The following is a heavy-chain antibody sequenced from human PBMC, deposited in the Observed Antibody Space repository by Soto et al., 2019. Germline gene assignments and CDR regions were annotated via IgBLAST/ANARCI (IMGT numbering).Heavy chain of an antibody. CDR2: IYPGDSDT. V-gene: IGHV5-51*01. J-gene: IGHJ6*02. D-gene: IGHD6-13*01. CDR3: ARRSYSSSWFLDV. Sequence: GESLKISCMGSGYTFTSHWIGWVRQMPGKGLEWMGIIYPGDSDTRYSPSFQGQVTISADKSISTAYLQWSSLKASDTAMYYCARRSYSSSWFLDVWGQGTTVTVSS. CDR1: GYTFTSHW.